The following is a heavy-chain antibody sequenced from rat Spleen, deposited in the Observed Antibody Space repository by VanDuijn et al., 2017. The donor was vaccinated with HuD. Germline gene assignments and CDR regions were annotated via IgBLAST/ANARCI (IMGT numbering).Heavy chain of an antibody. Sequence: QVQLKESGPDLVQPSQTLSLTCTVSGFLLTNYGVSWVRQPPGKGLEWMGGIWGDGSTNYNSAIKSRLSISRDTSKSQVFLKMNSLQTEDTAIYFCTSFYYYDGSYYYPFAYWGQGTLVTVSS. CDR3: TSFYYYDGSYYYPFAY. J-gene: IGHJ3*01. CDR1: GFLLTNYG. CDR2: IWGDGST. V-gene: IGHV2-13*01. D-gene: IGHD1-12*02.